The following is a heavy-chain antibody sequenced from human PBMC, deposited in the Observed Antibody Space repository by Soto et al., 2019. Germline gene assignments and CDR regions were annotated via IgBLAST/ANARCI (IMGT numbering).Heavy chain of an antibody. CDR2: INHSGST. D-gene: IGHD2-15*01. V-gene: IGHV4-34*01. J-gene: IGHJ4*02. Sequence: PSETLSLTCAVYGGSFSGYYWSWIRQPPGKGLEWIGEINHSGSTNYNPSLKSRVTISVDTSKNQFSLKLSSVTAADTAVYYCASLSSVAATPFDYWGQGTLVTVSS. CDR1: GGSFSGYY. CDR3: ASLSSVAATPFDY.